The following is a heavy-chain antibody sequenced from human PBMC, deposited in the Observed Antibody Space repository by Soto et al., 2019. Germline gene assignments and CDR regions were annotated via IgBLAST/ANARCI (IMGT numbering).Heavy chain of an antibody. V-gene: IGHV3-23*01. CDR1: GFTFSSYA. Sequence: EVQLLQSGGGLVQPGGSLRLSCTGSGFTFSSYAMSWVRQAPGKGLEWVASITGSGGGPYYADSLKGRFTISRDNSKNTLYLQMNNLRADDTAVYYCAKFFVALAFHFDHWVQGALVTVSA. CDR2: ITGSGGGP. J-gene: IGHJ1*01. D-gene: IGHD2-15*01. CDR3: AKFFVALAFHFDH.